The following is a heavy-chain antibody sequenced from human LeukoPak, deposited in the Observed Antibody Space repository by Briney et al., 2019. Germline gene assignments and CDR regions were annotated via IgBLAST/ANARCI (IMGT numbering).Heavy chain of an antibody. J-gene: IGHJ4*02. CDR2: ISWNSGCI. CDR3: AKVPRSGYYYFDY. Sequence: GGSLRLSCAASGFTRQAPGKGLEWVSGISWNSGCIGYADSVKGRFTISRDNSKSTLYLQMNSLRAEDTAVYYCAKVPRSGYYYFDYWGQGTLVTVSS. CDR1: GFT. D-gene: IGHD3-22*01. V-gene: IGHV3-9*01.